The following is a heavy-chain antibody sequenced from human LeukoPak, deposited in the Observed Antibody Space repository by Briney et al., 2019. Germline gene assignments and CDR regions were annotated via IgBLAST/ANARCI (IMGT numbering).Heavy chain of an antibody. CDR1: GFTFSSYG. D-gene: IGHD3-3*01. CDR2: ISYDGSNK. CDR3: ARGRGYYRDDAFDI. V-gene: IGHV3-30*03. Sequence: GGSLRLSCAASGFTFSSYGMHWVRQAPGKGLEWVAVISYDGSNKYYADSVKGRFTISRDNSKNTLYLQMNSLRAEDTAVYYCARGRGYYRDDAFDIWGQGTMVTVSS. J-gene: IGHJ3*02.